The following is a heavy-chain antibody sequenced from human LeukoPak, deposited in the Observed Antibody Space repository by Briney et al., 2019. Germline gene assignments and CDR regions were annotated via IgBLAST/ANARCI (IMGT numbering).Heavy chain of an antibody. V-gene: IGHV4-34*01. D-gene: IGHD3-10*01. J-gene: IGHJ4*02. CDR1: GGSISSYY. CDR2: INHSGST. CDR3: AREGVFPFDY. Sequence: SETLSLTCTVSGGSISSYYWSWIRQPPGKGLEWIGEINHSGSTNYNPSLKSRVTISVDTSKNQFSLKLSSVTAADTAVYYCAREGVFPFDYWGQGTLVTVSS.